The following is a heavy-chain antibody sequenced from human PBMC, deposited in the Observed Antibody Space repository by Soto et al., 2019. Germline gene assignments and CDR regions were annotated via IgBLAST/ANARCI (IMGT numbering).Heavy chain of an antibody. D-gene: IGHD2-21*01. CDR1: GSTFEDYA. Sequence: EVQLVESGGGLVQPGGSLTLSCVASGSTFEDYAMHWVRQAPGKGLEWVAGIYWGSNRIDYADSVRGRFATSRDNAERSLYLQMNSLTGDDTDFYYCTTDVTAGGADVWGKGTMVTVSS. J-gene: IGHJ6*04. CDR2: IYWGSNRI. CDR3: TTDVTAGGADV. V-gene: IGHV3-9*01.